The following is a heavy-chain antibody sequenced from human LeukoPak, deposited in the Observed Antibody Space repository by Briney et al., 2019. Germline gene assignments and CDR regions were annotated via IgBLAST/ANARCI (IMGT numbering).Heavy chain of an antibody. V-gene: IGHV3-30-3*01. Sequence: GGSLRLSCAASGFTFSTYAMHWVRQAPGKGLEWVAVISYDGSNKYYADSVKGRFTISRDNSKNTLYLQMNSLKTEDTAVYYCTTEQWLSDAFDIWGQGTMVTVSS. CDR2: ISYDGSNK. CDR3: TTEQWLSDAFDI. D-gene: IGHD6-19*01. J-gene: IGHJ3*02. CDR1: GFTFSTYA.